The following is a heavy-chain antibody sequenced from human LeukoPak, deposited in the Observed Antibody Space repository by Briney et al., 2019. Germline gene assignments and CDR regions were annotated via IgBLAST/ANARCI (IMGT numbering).Heavy chain of an antibody. CDR3: ARAWGYSGYDTD. J-gene: IGHJ4*02. V-gene: IGHV3-21*01. Sequence: GGSLRLSCAASGFTFSSSWMHWVRQAPGKGLEWVSSISSSSSYIYYADSVKGRFTISRDNAKNSLYLQMNSLRAEDTAVYYCARAWGYSGYDTDWGQGTLVTVSS. CDR2: ISSSSSYI. CDR1: GFTFSSSW. D-gene: IGHD5-12*01.